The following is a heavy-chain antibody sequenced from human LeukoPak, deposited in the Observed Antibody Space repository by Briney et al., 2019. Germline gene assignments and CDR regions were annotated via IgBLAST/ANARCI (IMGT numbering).Heavy chain of an antibody. J-gene: IGHJ4*02. D-gene: IGHD3-10*01. Sequence: SVKVPCKASGGTFSSYAISWVRQAPGQGLEWMGGIIPIFGTANYAQKFQGRVTITTDESTSTAYMELSSLRSEDTAVYYCARSLYYYGAGSYYWGQGTLVIVAS. CDR1: GGTFSSYA. V-gene: IGHV1-69*05. CDR2: IIPIFGTA. CDR3: ARSLYYYGAGSYY.